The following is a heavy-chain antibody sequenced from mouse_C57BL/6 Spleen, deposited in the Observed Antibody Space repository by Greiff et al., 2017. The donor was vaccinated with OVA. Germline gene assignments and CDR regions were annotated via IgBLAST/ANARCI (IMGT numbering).Heavy chain of an antibody. V-gene: IGHV5-16*01. D-gene: IGHD1-1*01. CDR1: GFTFSDYY. CDR2: INYDGSST. J-gene: IGHJ2*01. Sequence: EVKVVESEGGLVQPGSSMKLSCTASGFTFSDYYMAWVRQVPEKGLEWVANINYDGSSTYYLDSLKSRFIISRDNAKNILYLQMSSLKSEDTATYYCARVGYYGSYYFDYWGQGTTLTVSS. CDR3: ARVGYYGSYYFDY.